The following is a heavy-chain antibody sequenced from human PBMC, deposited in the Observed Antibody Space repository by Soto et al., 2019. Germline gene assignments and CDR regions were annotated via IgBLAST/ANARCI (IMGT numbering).Heavy chain of an antibody. CDR3: GKGNSKWGTGDAFDI. J-gene: IGHJ3*02. Sequence: PGGSLRLSCAASGFTFNNYALNWVRQAPGKGLEWDSSISGTGGSTFYAGSAKGRFTISRDNSKNTLFLQMTSLRAEDTAVYYCGKGNSKWGTGDAFDIWDQGTMVTVSS. V-gene: IGHV3-23*01. CDR2: ISGTGGST. CDR1: GFTFNNYA. D-gene: IGHD7-27*01.